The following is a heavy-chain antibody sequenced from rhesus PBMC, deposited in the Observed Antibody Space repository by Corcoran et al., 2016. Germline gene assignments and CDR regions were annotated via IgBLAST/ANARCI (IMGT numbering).Heavy chain of an antibody. CDR1: GVSFSSYY. D-gene: IGHD1-38*01. Sequence: QVQLQESGPGLVKPSETLSLTCAVSGVSFSSYYWGWLRQPPGKGREWIGVINGNRGITKYNPALKSRVTISKDASKNQVFLNLNSVTAADTAVYYCARDTGTWNGGDWGQGVLVTVSS. V-gene: IGHV4-80*01. J-gene: IGHJ4*01. CDR2: INGNRGIT. CDR3: ARDTGTWNGGD.